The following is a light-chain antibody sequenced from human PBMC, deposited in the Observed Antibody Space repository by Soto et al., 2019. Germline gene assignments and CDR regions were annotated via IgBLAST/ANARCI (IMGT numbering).Light chain of an antibody. CDR2: DVS. CDR3: CSYTGFYAYV. J-gene: IGLJ1*01. Sequence: QSVLTQPRSVSGSPGQSVTISCTGTSSVVGGYNDVACYQQYRGKVPNVMIYDVSKRPSGVPDCFSGSKSGNTASLTISGLQAEDEADYDCCSYTGFYAYVFGTGSLGTV. CDR1: SSVVGGYND. V-gene: IGLV2-11*01.